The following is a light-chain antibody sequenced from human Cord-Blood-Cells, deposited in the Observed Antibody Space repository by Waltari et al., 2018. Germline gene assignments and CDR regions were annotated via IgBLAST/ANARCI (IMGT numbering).Light chain of an antibody. CDR1: SSNIGSNT. Sequence: QSVLTQPPSASGTPGQRVTISCSGSSSNIGSNTVNWCQQLPGTAPKLLIYSNYQRPSGVPDRFSGSKSGTSASLAISGLQSEDEADYYCAAWDDSLNGWVFGGGTKLTVL. CDR2: SNY. CDR3: AAWDDSLNGWV. V-gene: IGLV1-44*01. J-gene: IGLJ3*02.